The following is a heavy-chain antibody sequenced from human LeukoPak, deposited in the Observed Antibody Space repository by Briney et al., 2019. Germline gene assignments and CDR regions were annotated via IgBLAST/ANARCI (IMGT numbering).Heavy chain of an antibody. D-gene: IGHD6-19*01. CDR1: GYTFTSYG. CDR2: INPNSGGT. J-gene: IGHJ4*02. Sequence: ASVKVSCKASGYTFTSYGISWVRQAPGQGLEWMGWINPNSGGTNYAQKFQGRVTMTRDTSISTAYMELSRLRSDDTAVYYCARSNSGPPDYWGQGTLVTVSS. V-gene: IGHV1-2*02. CDR3: ARSNSGPPDY.